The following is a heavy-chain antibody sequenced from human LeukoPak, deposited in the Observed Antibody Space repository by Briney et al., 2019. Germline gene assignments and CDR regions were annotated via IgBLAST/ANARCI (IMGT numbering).Heavy chain of an antibody. V-gene: IGHV1-24*01. CDR1: GYTLTELS. CDR2: FDPEDGET. D-gene: IGHD6-19*01. CDR3: ATAQPWLVYDAFDI. J-gene: IGHJ3*02. Sequence: ASGKVSCKVSGYTLTELSMHWVRQAPGRGLEWMGGFDPEDGETIYAQKFQGRVTMTEDTSTDTAYMELSSLRSEDTAVYYCATAQPWLVYDAFDIWGQGTMVTVSS.